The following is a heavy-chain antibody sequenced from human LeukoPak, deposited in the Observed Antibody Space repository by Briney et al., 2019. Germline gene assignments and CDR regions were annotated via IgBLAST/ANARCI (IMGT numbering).Heavy chain of an antibody. V-gene: IGHV4-34*01. J-gene: IGHJ4*02. CDR3: ARGLQLWPRKPFDY. CDR1: GGSFSGYY. D-gene: IGHD5-18*01. Sequence: SETLSLTCAVYGGSFSGYYWSWIRQPPGKGLEWIGEINHSGSTNYNPSLKSRVTISVDTSKNQFSLKLSSVTAADTAVYYCARGLQLWPRKPFDYWGQGTLVTVSS. CDR2: INHSGST.